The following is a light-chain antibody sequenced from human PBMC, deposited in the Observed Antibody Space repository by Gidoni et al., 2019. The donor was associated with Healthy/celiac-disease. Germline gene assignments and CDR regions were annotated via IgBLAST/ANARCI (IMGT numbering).Light chain of an antibody. CDR3: QQYNSYPMCS. V-gene: IGKV1-5*03. CDR1: QSISSW. Sequence: DIQMTQSPSTLSASVGDRVTITCRASQSISSWLAWNQQKPGKAPKLLIYKASSLESGVPSRFSGSGSGTEFTLTISSLQPDDFATYYCQQYNSYPMCSFGQGTKLEIK. J-gene: IGKJ2*04. CDR2: KAS.